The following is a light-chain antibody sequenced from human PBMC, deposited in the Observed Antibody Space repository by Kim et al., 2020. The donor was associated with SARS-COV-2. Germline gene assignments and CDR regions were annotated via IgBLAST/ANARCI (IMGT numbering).Light chain of an antibody. J-gene: IGLJ2*01. Sequence: SELTQDPAVYVALGQTVRITCQGDSLRSYYATWYQQKSGQAPVLVFYGKDKRPSGIPDRFSGSSSGSTASLTITGAQAADEADYYCKSRDSRGNVVFGGGTKVTVL. V-gene: IGLV3-19*01. CDR2: GKD. CDR1: SLRSYY. CDR3: KSRDSRGNVV.